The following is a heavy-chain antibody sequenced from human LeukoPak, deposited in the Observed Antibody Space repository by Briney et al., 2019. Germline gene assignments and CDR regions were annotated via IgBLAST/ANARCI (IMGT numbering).Heavy chain of an antibody. CDR3: ARDNDGSPRPSSWRRKVVAATSDAFDI. D-gene: IGHD2-15*01. J-gene: IGHJ3*02. V-gene: IGHV3-30-3*01. Sequence: GRSLRLSCAASGFIFSSYAMYWVRQAPGKGLEWVAVISYDGSNKYYADSVKGRFTISRDNSKNTLYLQMNSLRAEDTAVYYCARDNDGSPRPSSWRRKVVAATSDAFDIWGQGTMVTVSS. CDR1: GFIFSSYA. CDR2: ISYDGSNK.